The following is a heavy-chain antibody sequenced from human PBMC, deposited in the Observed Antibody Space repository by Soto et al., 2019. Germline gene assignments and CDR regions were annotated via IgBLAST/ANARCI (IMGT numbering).Heavy chain of an antibody. Sequence: QVDLEQSGGEVKKPGASVKVSCKASGYIFSKYGISWVRQAPGQGLQWIGWIGADNGDTNYAQKLQGGVTLTRDASATTAFMDLRSLRSDDTAVYYCARDAPHYYGSSLIAFDMWGQGTMVIVSS. CDR3: ARDAPHYYGSSLIAFDM. D-gene: IGHD3-22*01. CDR2: IGADNGDT. CDR1: GYIFSKYG. V-gene: IGHV1-18*01. J-gene: IGHJ3*02.